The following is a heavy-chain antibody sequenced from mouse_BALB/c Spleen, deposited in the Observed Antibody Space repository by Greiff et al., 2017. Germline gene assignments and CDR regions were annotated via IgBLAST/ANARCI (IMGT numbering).Heavy chain of an antibody. CDR1: GYAFTNYL. CDR2: INPGSGGT. Sequence: QVQLKQSGAELVRPGTSVKVSCKASGYAFTNYLIEWVKQRPGQGLEWIGVINPGSGGTNYNEKFKGKATLTADKSSSTAYMQLSSLTSDDSAVYFCAREDFYFDYWGQGTTLTVSS. V-gene: IGHV1-54*01. CDR3: AREDFYFDY. J-gene: IGHJ2*01.